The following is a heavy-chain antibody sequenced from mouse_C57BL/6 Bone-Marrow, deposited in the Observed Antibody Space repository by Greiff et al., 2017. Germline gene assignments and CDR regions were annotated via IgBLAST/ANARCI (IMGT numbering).Heavy chain of an antibody. Sequence: EVQLQQSGAELVRPGASVKLSCTASGFNIKDDYMHWVKQRPEQGLERIGWIDPENGDTEYASKFQGKATITADTSSSTAYLQLSSLTSEDTAVYYCTPYDYEGPWFAYWGQGTLVTVSA. CDR3: TPYDYEGPWFAY. V-gene: IGHV14-4*01. CDR2: IDPENGDT. CDR1: GFNIKDDY. D-gene: IGHD2-4*01. J-gene: IGHJ3*01.